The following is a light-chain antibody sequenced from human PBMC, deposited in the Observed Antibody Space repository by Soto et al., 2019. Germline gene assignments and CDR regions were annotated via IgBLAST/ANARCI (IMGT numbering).Light chain of an antibody. CDR2: RNN. Sequence: QSVLTQPPSASGTPGQRVTISCSGSSSNIGSNYVYWYQQLPGTAPKLLIYRNNQRPSWVPDRFSVSKSGTSASLAISGLRSEDEADYYCAAWDDSLSGVVFGGGTKLTVL. V-gene: IGLV1-47*01. CDR1: SSNIGSNY. J-gene: IGLJ2*01. CDR3: AAWDDSLSGVV.